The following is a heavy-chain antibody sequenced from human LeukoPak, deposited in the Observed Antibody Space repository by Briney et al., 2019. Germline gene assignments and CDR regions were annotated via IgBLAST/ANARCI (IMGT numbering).Heavy chain of an antibody. CDR1: GGSISSSSYY. CDR3: ARRVGTPSIAAAAYFDY. D-gene: IGHD6-13*01. Sequence: SETLSLTCTVSGGSISSSSYYWGWIRQPPGKGLGWIGSIYYSGSTYYNPSLKSRVTISVDTSKNQFSLKLSSVTAADTAVYYCARRVGTPSIAAAAYFDYWGQGTLVTVSS. J-gene: IGHJ4*02. CDR2: IYYSGST. V-gene: IGHV4-39*01.